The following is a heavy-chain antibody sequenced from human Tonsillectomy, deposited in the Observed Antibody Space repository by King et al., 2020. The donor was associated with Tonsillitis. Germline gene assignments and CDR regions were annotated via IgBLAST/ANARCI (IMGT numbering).Heavy chain of an antibody. CDR2: LSGSGGST. J-gene: IGHJ4*02. CDR3: AKDVDVVPAAMNDYFDY. CDR1: GFTFSSYA. D-gene: IGHD2-2*01. V-gene: IGHV3-23*04. Sequence: VQLVESGGGFVRPGGSLRLSCAASGFTFSSYAMSWVRQAPGKGLEGVSGLSGSGGSTLYADSVMGRCTISRDNSKNMLFLQMNRLRAEDAAVYYCAKDVDVVPAAMNDYFDYWGQGTLVTVSS.